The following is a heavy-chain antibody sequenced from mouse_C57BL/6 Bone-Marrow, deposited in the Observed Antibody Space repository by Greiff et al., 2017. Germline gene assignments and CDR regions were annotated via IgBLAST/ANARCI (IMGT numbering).Heavy chain of an antibody. V-gene: IGHV1-63*01. J-gene: IGHJ3*01. CDR1: GYTFTNYW. CDR2: IYPGGGYT. CDR3: ARRNYYGSSYGWFAY. D-gene: IGHD1-1*01. Sequence: VQLQQSGAELVRPGTSVKMSCKASGYTFTNYWIGWAKQRPGHGLEWIGDIYPGGGYTNYNEKFKGKATLTADKSSSTAYMQISSLTSEDSAIYYCARRNYYGSSYGWFAYWGQGTLVTVSA.